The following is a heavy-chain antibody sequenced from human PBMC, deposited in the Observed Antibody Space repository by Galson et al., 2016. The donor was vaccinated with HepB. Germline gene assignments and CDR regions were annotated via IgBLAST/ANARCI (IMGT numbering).Heavy chain of an antibody. CDR2: ISYDGGNK. CDR1: GFSFSSYA. V-gene: IGHV3-30-3*01. Sequence: SLRLSCAASGFSFSSYAMHWVRQAPGKGPEWVAVISYDGGNKYYADSVKGRFTISRDNSKNTLYLQMNSLRAEDTAVYYCATGYGATPADDAFDIWGQGTMVTVSS. D-gene: IGHD5-18*01. J-gene: IGHJ3*02. CDR3: ATGYGATPADDAFDI.